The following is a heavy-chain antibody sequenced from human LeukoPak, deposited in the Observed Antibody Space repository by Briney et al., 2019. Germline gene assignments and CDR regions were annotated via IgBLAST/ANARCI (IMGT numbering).Heavy chain of an antibody. V-gene: IGHV1-8*01. CDR3: ARVSLHQQLVSNWFDP. CDR1: GYTFTSYD. Sequence: ASVKVSCKASGYTFTSYDISWVRQATGQGLEWMGWMNPNSGNTGYAQKFQGRVTMTRNTSISTAYMELSSLRSEDTAVYYCARVSLHQQLVSNWFDPWGQGTLVTVSS. J-gene: IGHJ5*02. CDR2: MNPNSGNT. D-gene: IGHD6-13*01.